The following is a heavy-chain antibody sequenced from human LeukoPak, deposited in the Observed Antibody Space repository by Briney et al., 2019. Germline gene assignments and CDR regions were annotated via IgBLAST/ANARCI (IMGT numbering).Heavy chain of an antibody. D-gene: IGHD3-22*01. V-gene: IGHV3-30*18. J-gene: IGHJ4*02. CDR3: AKLPITMIVVVINPEGV. CDR2: ISHDGSNK. Sequence: GGSLRLSCAASGFTFSSYGMPWVRQAPGKGLEWVAVISHDGSNKYYADSVKGRFTISRDNSKNTLYLQMNSLRAEDTAVYYCAKLPITMIVVVINPEGVWGQGTLVTVSS. CDR1: GFTFSSYG.